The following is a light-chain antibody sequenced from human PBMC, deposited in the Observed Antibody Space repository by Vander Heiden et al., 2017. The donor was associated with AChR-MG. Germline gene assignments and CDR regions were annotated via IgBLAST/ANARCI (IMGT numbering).Light chain of an antibody. CDR1: SRDVGGYDA. CDR2: DVS. J-gene: IGLJ3*02. CDR3: TSNTSSNTLV. V-gene: IGLV2-14*03. Sequence: SALPQPPPVSGSPGQPLTTSCSGTSRDVGGYDAVAWYQQQPGKAPKLMIDDVSERPSGVSNRFSASKSGNTASLTIAGLQAEDEADYFCTSNTSSNTLVFGGGTKVTVL.